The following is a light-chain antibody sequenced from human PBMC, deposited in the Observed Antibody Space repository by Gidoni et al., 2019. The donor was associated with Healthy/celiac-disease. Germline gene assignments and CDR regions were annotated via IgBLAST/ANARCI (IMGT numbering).Light chain of an antibody. CDR2: GAS. CDR1: QSVSSSY. Sequence: SPGERATLPCRASQSVSSSYLAWYQQKPGQAPRLLIYGASSRATGIPDRFSGSGSGTDFTLTISRLEPEDFAVYYCQQYGSSPPRLTFGGGTKVEIK. CDR3: QQYGSSPPRLT. V-gene: IGKV3-20*01. J-gene: IGKJ4*01.